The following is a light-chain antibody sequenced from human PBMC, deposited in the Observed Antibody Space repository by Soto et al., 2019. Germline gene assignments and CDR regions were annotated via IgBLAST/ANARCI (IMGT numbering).Light chain of an antibody. Sequence: EIVMTQSPATLSVSPGERATLSCRASQSVSSNLAWYQQKPGQAPRLLIYDASTRATGIPARFSGSGSGTEFTLTISSLQSEDFATYYCQQTYSLVTFGGGTKVDIK. CDR1: QSVSSN. CDR2: DAS. CDR3: QQTYSLVT. V-gene: IGKV3-15*01. J-gene: IGKJ4*01.